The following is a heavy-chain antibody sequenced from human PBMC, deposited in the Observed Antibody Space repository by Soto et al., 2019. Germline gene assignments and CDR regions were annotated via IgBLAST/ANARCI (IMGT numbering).Heavy chain of an antibody. CDR3: VRYPRSVGGSYRPDY. D-gene: IGHD3-16*02. J-gene: IGHJ4*02. V-gene: IGHV3-74*01. CDR1: GFTFSSYW. CDR2: INSDGSIT. Sequence: GGSLRLSCAASGFTFSSYWMHWVRQVPEKGLVWVSRINSDGSITNYADAVKGRFTISRDNVRNTLYLQMNSLRAEDTAVYYCVRYPRSVGGSYRPDYWGQGTLVTVSS.